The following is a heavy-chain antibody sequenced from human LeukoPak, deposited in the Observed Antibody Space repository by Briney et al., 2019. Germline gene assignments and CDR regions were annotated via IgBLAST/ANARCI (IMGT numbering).Heavy chain of an antibody. J-gene: IGHJ3*01. CDR1: GFTFRSYW. CDR3: ARGWHDAFDV. CDR2: ITSEGSST. V-gene: IGHV3-74*01. Sequence: GGSLRLSCAASGFTFRSYWMHWVRQAPGKGLVWVSYITSEGSSTNYADSVKGRFTISRDNAKNTLWLQMNSLRADDTAVYYCARGWHDAFDVWGQGTVVTVSS.